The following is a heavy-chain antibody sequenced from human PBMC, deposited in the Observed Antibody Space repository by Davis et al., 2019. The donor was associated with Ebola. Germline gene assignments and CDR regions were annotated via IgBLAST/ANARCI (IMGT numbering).Heavy chain of an antibody. CDR3: ARGGGSHIGGVTIFGVVIGESMDV. Sequence: GGSLRLSCAASGFTFSSYAMHWVRQAPGKGLEYVSAISSNGGSTYYANSVKGRFTISRDNSKNTLYLQMGSLRAEDMAVYYCARGGGSHIGGVTIFGVVIGESMDVWGQGTTVTVSS. CDR1: GFTFSSYA. J-gene: IGHJ6*02. D-gene: IGHD3-3*01. CDR2: ISSNGGST. V-gene: IGHV3-64*01.